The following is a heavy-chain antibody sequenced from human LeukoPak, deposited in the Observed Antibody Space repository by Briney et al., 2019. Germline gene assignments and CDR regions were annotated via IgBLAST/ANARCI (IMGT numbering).Heavy chain of an antibody. V-gene: IGHV4-59*01. CDR1: GYSISSYY. Sequence: PSETLSLTCTVSGYSISSYYWSWIRQPPGKGLEWIGYIYYSGSTNYNPSLKSRVTISVDTSKNQFSLKLSSVTAADTAVYYCARAFSNYYDSSGYPDDAFDIWGQGTMVTVSS. CDR2: IYYSGST. D-gene: IGHD3-22*01. J-gene: IGHJ3*02. CDR3: ARAFSNYYDSSGYPDDAFDI.